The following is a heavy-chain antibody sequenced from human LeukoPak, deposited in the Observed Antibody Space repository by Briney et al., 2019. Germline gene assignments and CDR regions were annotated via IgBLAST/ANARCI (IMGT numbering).Heavy chain of an antibody. Sequence: KTSETLSLTCTVSDGSISSSSYYWGWIRQPPGKGLEWIGSIYYGGSTYYNPSLKSRVTISVDTSKNQFSLKLSSVTAADTAVYYCARRYYYDSSGYYHDAFDIWGQGTMVTVSS. CDR2: IYYGGST. J-gene: IGHJ3*02. V-gene: IGHV4-39*07. CDR3: ARRYYYDSSGYYHDAFDI. D-gene: IGHD3-22*01. CDR1: DGSISSSSYY.